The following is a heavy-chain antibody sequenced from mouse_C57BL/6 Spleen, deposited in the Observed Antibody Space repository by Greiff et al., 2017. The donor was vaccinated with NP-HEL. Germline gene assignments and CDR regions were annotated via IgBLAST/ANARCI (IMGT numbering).Heavy chain of an antibody. J-gene: IGHJ4*01. CDR3: ARGGYDSLYAMDY. CDR2: IWGVGST. D-gene: IGHD2-2*01. CDR1: GFSLTSYG. Sequence: VKLVESGPGLVAPSQSLSITCTVSGFSLTSYGVDWVRQSPGKGLEWLGVIWGVGSTNYNSALKSRLSISKDNSKSQVFLKMNSLQTDDTAMYYCARGGYDSLYAMDYWGQGTSVTVSS. V-gene: IGHV2-6*01.